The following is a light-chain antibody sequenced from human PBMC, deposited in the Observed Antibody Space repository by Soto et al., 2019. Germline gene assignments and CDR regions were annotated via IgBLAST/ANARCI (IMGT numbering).Light chain of an antibody. V-gene: IGLV1-47*01. Sequence: QAVVTQPPSASGTPGQTVTISCSGGSSNIGSHSVSWYQHLPGTAPKLLIYRNNQRPSGIPDRFSGSKSGTSASLAISGLRSEDEADFFCAAWDDSLSGLFGGGTKLTV. CDR3: AAWDDSLSGL. CDR1: SSNIGSHS. J-gene: IGLJ2*01. CDR2: RNN.